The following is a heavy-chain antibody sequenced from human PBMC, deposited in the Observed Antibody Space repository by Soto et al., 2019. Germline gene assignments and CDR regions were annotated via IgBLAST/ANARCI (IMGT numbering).Heavy chain of an antibody. CDR3: ARVKTSGYHNWFDS. Sequence: ASVKVSCKASGYTFTIYCISWVRQAPGQGLEWMGWISAYNGNTNYAQKLQGRVTMTTDTSTSTAYMELRSLRSDDTAVYYCARVKTSGYHNWFDSWGQGTLVTVSS. CDR2: ISAYNGNT. D-gene: IGHD3-22*01. V-gene: IGHV1-18*01. CDR1: GYTFTIYC. J-gene: IGHJ5*01.